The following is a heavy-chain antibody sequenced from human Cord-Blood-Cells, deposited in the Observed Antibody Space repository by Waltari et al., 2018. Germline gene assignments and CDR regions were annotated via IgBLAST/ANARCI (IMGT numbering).Heavy chain of an antibody. CDR3: AKDFQPGIAAAGDY. CDR2: ISYDGSNK. V-gene: IGHV3-30*18. Sequence: QVQLVESGGGVVQPGRSLRLSCAASGFTFSSYGMHWVRQAPGKGLEWVAVISYDGSNKYYADSVKGRFTISRDNSKNTLYLQMNSLRAEDTAVYYCAKDFQPGIAAAGDYWGQGTLVTVSS. CDR1: GFTFSSYG. J-gene: IGHJ4*02. D-gene: IGHD6-13*01.